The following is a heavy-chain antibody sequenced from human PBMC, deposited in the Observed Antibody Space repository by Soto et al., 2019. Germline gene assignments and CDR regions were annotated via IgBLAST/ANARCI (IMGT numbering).Heavy chain of an antibody. Sequence: QLQLQESGPGLVKPWETLSLTCSVSGDSIRSSSYFWGWIRQSPGKGLEWVGSIYNDGRAYYSPSLKSRAAISVDTAKNQCSLRLTSVTAADTAVYHCARHGRGNDVVKYYYYGLDVWGQGTTVTVSS. CDR2: IYNDGRA. D-gene: IGHD2-15*01. J-gene: IGHJ6*02. CDR3: ARHGRGNDVVKYYYYGLDV. CDR1: GDSIRSSSYF. V-gene: IGHV4-39*01.